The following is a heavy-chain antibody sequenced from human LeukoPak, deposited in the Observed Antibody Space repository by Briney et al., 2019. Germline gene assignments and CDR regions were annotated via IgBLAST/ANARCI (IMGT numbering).Heavy chain of an antibody. CDR1: GFTFSSYA. D-gene: IGHD4-17*01. Sequence: GGSLRLSCSASGFTFSSYAMHWVRQAPGKGLEYVSAISSNGGSTYYADSVKGRFTISRDNTKNSLYLQMNSLRAEDTAVYYCARGQTTMTNWGQGTLVTVSS. J-gene: IGHJ4*02. CDR3: ARGQTTMTN. V-gene: IGHV3-64*04. CDR2: ISSNGGST.